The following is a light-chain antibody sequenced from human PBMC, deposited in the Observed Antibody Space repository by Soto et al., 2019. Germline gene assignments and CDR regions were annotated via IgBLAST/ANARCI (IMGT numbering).Light chain of an antibody. J-gene: IGKJ1*01. Sequence: EIVLTQSPGNLSLSPGERDTLSCRASQRLSSTDLVWYQQKPGQAPRLLIYGASTKVTGIPDRFSGSGSGTDFTLTISRLEPEDFAVYYCHQFGNSVRKFGQGTEVEV. CDR1: QRLSSTD. CDR2: GAS. CDR3: HQFGNSVRK. V-gene: IGKV3-20*01.